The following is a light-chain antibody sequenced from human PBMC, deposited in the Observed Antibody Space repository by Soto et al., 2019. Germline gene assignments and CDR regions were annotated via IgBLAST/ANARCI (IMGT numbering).Light chain of an antibody. CDR2: AAS. V-gene: IGKV1-6*01. Sequence: AIQVTQSPSSLSASVGDRVTITCRATQGYRSDVGWYQQKPGKAPKHLIYAASDLQAEVPSRFSGSGSGTDFTLTISSLQADDFASYYCLQDHDYQWTFGQGTKLEIK. CDR3: LQDHDYQWT. CDR1: QGYRSD. J-gene: IGKJ2*02.